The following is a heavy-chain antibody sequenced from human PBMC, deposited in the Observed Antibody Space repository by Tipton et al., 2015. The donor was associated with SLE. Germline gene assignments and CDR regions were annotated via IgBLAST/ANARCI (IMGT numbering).Heavy chain of an antibody. J-gene: IGHJ4*02. Sequence: TLSLTCTVSGGSITSGSYYWSWIRQPAGKGLEWIGHIYTSGATNYNPSFKSRLTMSVDTPKNQFSLKLSYVTAADTAVYYCARMGYAFWTNYAAYWGQGTLVTVSS. CDR1: GGSITSGSYY. CDR2: IYTSGAT. CDR3: ARMGYAFWTNYAAY. V-gene: IGHV4-61*09. D-gene: IGHD3-3*01.